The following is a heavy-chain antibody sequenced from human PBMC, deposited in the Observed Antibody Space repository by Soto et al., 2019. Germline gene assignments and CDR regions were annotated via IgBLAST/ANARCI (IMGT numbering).Heavy chain of an antibody. V-gene: IGHV3-30*03. D-gene: IGHD3-16*01. J-gene: IGHJ4*02. Sequence: GGSLRLSCAASGFTFSSYGMHWVRQAPGKGLEWVAVISYDGSNKYYADSVKGRFTISRDNAKNTLYLQMNSLRAEDTAVYYCARGPRGSFDYWGQGTLVTVSS. CDR3: ARGPRGSFDY. CDR2: ISYDGSNK. CDR1: GFTFSSYG.